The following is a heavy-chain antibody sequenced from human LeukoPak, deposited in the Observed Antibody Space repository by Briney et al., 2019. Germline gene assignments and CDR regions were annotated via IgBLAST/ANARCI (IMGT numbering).Heavy chain of an antibody. J-gene: IGHJ5*02. CDR3: ARVGDIVVVPAAIPFDP. CDR2: IYYSGST. Sequence: SETLSLTCTVSGGSISSGDYYWCWIRQPPGKGLEWIGYIYYSGSTYYNPSLKSRVTISVDTSKNQFSLKLSSVTAADTAVYYCARVGDIVVVPAAIPFDPWGQGTLVTVSS. V-gene: IGHV4-30-4*08. CDR1: GGSISSGDYY. D-gene: IGHD2-2*01.